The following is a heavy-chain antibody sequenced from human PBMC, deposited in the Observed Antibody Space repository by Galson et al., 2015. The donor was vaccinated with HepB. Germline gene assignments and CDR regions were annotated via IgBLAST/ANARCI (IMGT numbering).Heavy chain of an antibody. CDR1: GFSLSTDELG. Sequence: PALVKPPQTLTLTCTVSGFSLSTDELGVGWIRQPPGKALEWIAIVYWDDDKRYNPSLRSRLTITRDSPKNQVVLRMTNVDPVDTGTYFCARSRGSSYGHFDYWGQGSLVTVSS. V-gene: IGHV2-5*02. CDR2: VYWDDDK. J-gene: IGHJ4*02. CDR3: ARSRGSSYGHFDY. D-gene: IGHD5-18*01.